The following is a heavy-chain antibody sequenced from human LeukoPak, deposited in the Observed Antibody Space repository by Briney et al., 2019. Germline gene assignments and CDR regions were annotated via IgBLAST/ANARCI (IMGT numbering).Heavy chain of an antibody. CDR1: GYTFTSYA. J-gene: IGHJ5*02. Sequence: ASVTVSCKASGYTFTSYAMHWVRQAPGQRLEWMGWINAGNGNTKYSQKFQGRVTMTTDTSTSTAYMELRSLRSDDTAVYYCARDIVTISKYQITIFGVGHLGFDPWGQGTLVTVSS. D-gene: IGHD3-3*01. CDR3: ARDIVTISKYQITIFGVGHLGFDP. CDR2: INAGNGNT. V-gene: IGHV1-3*01.